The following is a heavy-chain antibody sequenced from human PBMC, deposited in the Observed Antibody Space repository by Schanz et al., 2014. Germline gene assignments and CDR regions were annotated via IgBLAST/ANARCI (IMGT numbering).Heavy chain of an antibody. CDR2: ISYDGSNK. J-gene: IGHJ4*02. Sequence: QVQLVESGGGVVQPGGSLRLSCAASGFTFSSFGMHWVRQAPGKGLEWVAFISYDGSNKHYADSVKGRFTISRDNSKKTLYVQMNSLRAEDTAVYYCARDRPSGYALDFWGQGTLVTVSS. D-gene: IGHD5-12*01. CDR3: ARDRPSGYALDF. CDR1: GFTFSSFG. V-gene: IGHV3-30*19.